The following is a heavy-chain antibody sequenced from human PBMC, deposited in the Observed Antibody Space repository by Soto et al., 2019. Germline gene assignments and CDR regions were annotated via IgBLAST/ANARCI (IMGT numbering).Heavy chain of an antibody. J-gene: IGHJ6*02. CDR1: GFTFSSYW. CDR3: ASEILWFGYYYGMDV. CDR2: INSDGSST. D-gene: IGHD3-10*01. V-gene: IGHV3-74*01. Sequence: EVQLVESGGGLVQPGGSLRLSCAASGFTFSSYWMHWVRQAPGKGLVWVSRINSDGSSTSYADSVKGRFTISRDNAKNTLYLLMNSLRAEDTAVYYCASEILWFGYYYGMDVWGQGTTVTVSS.